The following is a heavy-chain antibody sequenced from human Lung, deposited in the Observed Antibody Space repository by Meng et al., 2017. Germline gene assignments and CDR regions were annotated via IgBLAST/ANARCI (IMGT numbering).Heavy chain of an antibody. CDR1: GYTFTSYG. Sequence: QVQLVQSGDEVKKPGASVKVSCKAAGYTFTSYGLSWVRQAPGQGLEWMGWISGYNGNTNYAQKFQGRVTMTTDTSTSTAYMELRSLRSDDTAVYYCARDRYCSTTSCTGWFDPWGQGTLVTVSS. CDR3: ARDRYCSTTSCTGWFDP. CDR2: ISGYNGNT. J-gene: IGHJ5*02. D-gene: IGHD2-2*01. V-gene: IGHV1-18*01.